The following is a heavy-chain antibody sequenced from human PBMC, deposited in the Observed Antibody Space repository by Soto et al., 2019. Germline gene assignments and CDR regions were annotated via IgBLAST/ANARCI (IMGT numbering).Heavy chain of an antibody. CDR3: ARGEYYDILTGTWDYGMDV. Sequence: ASVKVSCKASGYTFTSYYMHWVRQAPGQGLEWMGIINPSGGSTSYAQKFQGRVTMTRDTSTSTVYMELSSLRSEDTAVYYCARGEYYDILTGTWDYGMDVWGQGTTVTVSS. J-gene: IGHJ6*02. CDR1: GYTFTSYY. V-gene: IGHV1-46*01. D-gene: IGHD3-9*01. CDR2: INPSGGST.